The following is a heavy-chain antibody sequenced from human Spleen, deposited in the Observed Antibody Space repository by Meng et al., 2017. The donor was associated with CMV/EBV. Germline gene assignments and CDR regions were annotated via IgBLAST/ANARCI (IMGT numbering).Heavy chain of an antibody. J-gene: IGHJ1*01. Sequence: GGSLRLSCAASGFIVSSNYMSWVRQAPGKGLEWVSVIYSGGNTYYVDSVKGRFTISRDNSKNTVYLQMNSLRTEDTAVYYCARGTEVGSTIFEYFQVWGQGTLVTVSS. V-gene: IGHV3-66*02. CDR3: ARGTEVGSTIFEYFQV. D-gene: IGHD1-26*01. CDR1: GFIVSSNY. CDR2: IYSGGNT.